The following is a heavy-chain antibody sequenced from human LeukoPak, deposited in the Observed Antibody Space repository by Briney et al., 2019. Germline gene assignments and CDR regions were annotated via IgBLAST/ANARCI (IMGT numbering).Heavy chain of an antibody. J-gene: IGHJ6*02. V-gene: IGHV4-34*01. CDR2: INHSGST. Sequence: PSETLSLTCAVYGGSFSGYYWSWIRQPPGKGLEWIGEINHSGSTNYNPSLKSRVTIPVDTSKNQFSLKLSSVTAADTAVYYCARARGYGSGSYPFRYYYYGMDVWGQGTTVTVSS. CDR1: GGSFSGYY. CDR3: ARARGYGSGSYPFRYYYYGMDV. D-gene: IGHD3-10*01.